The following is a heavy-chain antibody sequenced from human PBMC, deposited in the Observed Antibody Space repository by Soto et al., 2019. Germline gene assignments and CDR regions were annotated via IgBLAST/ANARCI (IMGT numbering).Heavy chain of an antibody. CDR1: GGSISSGGYY. CDR3: ARGPHSSGYRNNWFDP. D-gene: IGHD3-22*01. V-gene: IGHV4-31*03. CDR2: IYYSGST. Sequence: QVQLQESGPGLVKPSQTLSLTCTVSGGSISSGGYYWSWIRQHPGKGLAWIGYIYYSGSTYYNPSRERRVTISVDASKHQFSLKLRAVTAADTAVYYCARGPHSSGYRNNWFDPWGQGTLVTVSS. J-gene: IGHJ5*02.